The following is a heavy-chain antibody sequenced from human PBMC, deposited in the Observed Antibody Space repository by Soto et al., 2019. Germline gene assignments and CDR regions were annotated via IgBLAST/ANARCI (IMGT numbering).Heavy chain of an antibody. CDR1: GFTFSSYA. CDR2: LSGYTGNT. Sequence: GGSLRLSCAASGFTFSSYAMSWVRQAPGKGLEWVSSLSGYTGNTYYADSVKGRFTISRDNSKNTLYLQMNSLRAEDTAVYYCSKYPRDQGHHNDFWGQGTLVTVSS. V-gene: IGHV3-23*01. CDR3: SKYPRDQGHHNDF. J-gene: IGHJ4*02.